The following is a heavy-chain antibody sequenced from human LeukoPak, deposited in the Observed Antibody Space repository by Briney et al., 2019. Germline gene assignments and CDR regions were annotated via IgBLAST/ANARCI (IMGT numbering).Heavy chain of an antibody. CDR3: TTDEVRYSSSWPLTYGMDV. D-gene: IGHD6-13*01. CDR2: IKSKTDGGTT. J-gene: IGHJ6*02. Sequence: TGGSLRLSCAASGFTFSNAWMNWVRQAPGKGLEWVGRIKSKTDGGTTDYAAPVKGRFTISRDDSKNTLYLQMNSLKTEDTAVYYCTTDEVRYSSSWPLTYGMDVWGQGTTVTVSS. V-gene: IGHV3-15*01. CDR1: GFTFSNAW.